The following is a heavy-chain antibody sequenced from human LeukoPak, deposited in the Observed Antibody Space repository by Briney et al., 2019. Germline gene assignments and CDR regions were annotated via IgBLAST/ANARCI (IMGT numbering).Heavy chain of an antibody. CDR2: IYCTGIT. J-gene: IGHJ5*02. CDR3: ARLHSSRAEEFDP. V-gene: IGHV4-59*01. CDR1: GGSISGYY. Sequence: PSETLSLTCTVSGGSISGYYWSWIRQSPGKGLEWIGYIYCTGITAYNPSLGSRVTISVDRSNNQFSLRLTSVTAADTAVYYCARLHSSRAEEFDPWGQGTLVTVSS.